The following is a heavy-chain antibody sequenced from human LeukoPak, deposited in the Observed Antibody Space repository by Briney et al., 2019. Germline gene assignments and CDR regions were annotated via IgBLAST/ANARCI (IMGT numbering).Heavy chain of an antibody. CDR1: GFTFTSYA. CDR3: ANGLEHSSNSAFDH. CDR2: ITGSGGST. V-gene: IGHV3-23*01. J-gene: IGHJ4*02. Sequence: GGSLRLSCAASGFTFTSYAMGWGRQAPGKGLEWGSHITGSGGSTYYADSVKGRFPISRDISKNTLYLQMNSLRAEDTAVYHCANGLEHSSNSAFDHWGQGTLVTVSS. D-gene: IGHD6-6*01.